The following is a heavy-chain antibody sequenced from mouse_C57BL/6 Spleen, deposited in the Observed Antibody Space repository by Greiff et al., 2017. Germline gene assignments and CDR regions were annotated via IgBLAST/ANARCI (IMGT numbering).Heavy chain of an antibody. J-gene: IGHJ2*01. D-gene: IGHD1-1*01. V-gene: IGHV1-52*01. CDR3: ARWGYGSSYEGNYFDY. Sequence: QVQLQQPGAELVRPGSSVKLSCKASGYTFTSYWMHWVKQRPIQGLEWIGNIDPSDSETHYNQKFKDKATLTVDKSSSTAYMQLSSLTSEDSAVYYCARWGYGSSYEGNYFDYWGKGTTLTVSS. CDR2: IDPSDSET. CDR1: GYTFTSYW.